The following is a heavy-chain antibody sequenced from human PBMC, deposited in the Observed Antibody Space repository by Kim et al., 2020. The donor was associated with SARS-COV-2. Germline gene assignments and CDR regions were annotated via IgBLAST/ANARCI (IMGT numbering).Heavy chain of an antibody. V-gene: IGHV4-39*01. CDR2: IYYSGST. CDR1: GGSISSSSYY. J-gene: IGHJ4*02. CDR3: ARSKGGYSGYRSVDYFDY. Sequence: SETLSLTCTVSGGSISSSSYYWGWIRQPPGKGLEWIGSIYYSGSTYYNPSLKSRVTISVDTSKNQFSLKLSSVTAADTAVYYCARSKGGYSGYRSVDYFDYWGQGTLVTVSS. D-gene: IGHD5-12*01.